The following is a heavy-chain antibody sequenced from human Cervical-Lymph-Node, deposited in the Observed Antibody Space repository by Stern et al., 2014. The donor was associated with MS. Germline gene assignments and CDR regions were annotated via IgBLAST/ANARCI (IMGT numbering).Heavy chain of an antibody. J-gene: IGHJ5*02. Sequence: EVQLVESGGGLVKPGGSLRLSCAGSGFTFNSAWMNWFRQAPGKGLEWVGQIKTKTDGETTNYAAPVKGRFIISRDDSKNALYMDMNGLKGDDTAVYYCTTGWFDPWGQGTLVTVSS. CDR2: IKTKTDGETT. CDR1: GFTFNSAW. CDR3: TTGWFDP. V-gene: IGHV3-15*01.